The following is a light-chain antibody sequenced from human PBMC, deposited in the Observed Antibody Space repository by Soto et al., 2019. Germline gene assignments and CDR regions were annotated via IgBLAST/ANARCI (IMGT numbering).Light chain of an antibody. CDR2: GNT. V-gene: IGLV1-40*01. J-gene: IGLJ1*01. Sequence: QSVLTQPPSISGAPGQRVTISCTGSSSNIGAGSDVHWYHQLPGTAPKLLIYGNTNRTSGVPDRLSGSKSGTSASLAIAGLQTEDEGDYYCQTYDSSLSGLDVFGTGTKVTVL. CDR1: SSNIGAGSD. CDR3: QTYDSSLSGLDV.